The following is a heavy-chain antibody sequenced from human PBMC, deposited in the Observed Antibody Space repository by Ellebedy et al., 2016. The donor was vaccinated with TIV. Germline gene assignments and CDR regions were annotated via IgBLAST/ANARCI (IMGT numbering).Heavy chain of an antibody. CDR1: GGSISSGGSS. CDR2: IYHSGST. V-gene: IGHV4-30-2*01. D-gene: IGHD5-18*01. Sequence: SETLSLTXAVSGGSISSGGSSWSWIRQPPGKGLEWIGYIYHSGSTYYNPSLKSRVTISVDRSKNQFSLKLSSVTAADTAVYYCARDGADGDTAMVYFDYWGQGALVTVSS. J-gene: IGHJ4*02. CDR3: ARDGADGDTAMVYFDY.